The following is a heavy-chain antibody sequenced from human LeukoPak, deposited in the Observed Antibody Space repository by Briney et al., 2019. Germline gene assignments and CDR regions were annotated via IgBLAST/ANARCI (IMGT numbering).Heavy chain of an antibody. CDR2: IIPIFGTA. CDR1: GGTFSSYA. D-gene: IGHD3-3*01. V-gene: IGHV1-69*13. Sequence: ASVKVSCKASGGTFSSYAISWVRQAPGQGPEWMGGIIPIFGTANYAQKFQGRVTITADESTSTAYMELSSLRSEDTAVYYCAGHLTIFGVVDKLKGAFDIWGQGTMVTVSS. J-gene: IGHJ3*02. CDR3: AGHLTIFGVVDKLKGAFDI.